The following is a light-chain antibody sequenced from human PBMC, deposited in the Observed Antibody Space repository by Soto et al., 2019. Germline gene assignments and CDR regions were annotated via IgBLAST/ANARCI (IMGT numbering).Light chain of an antibody. V-gene: IGKV1-39*01. CDR3: QQSYTTPWT. CDR1: QSLSMF. CDR2: GAS. Sequence: DIQMTQSPSSLSASVGDRVTITCRASQSLSMFLNWYQQKPGKAPQRLIYGASSLESVFPSRFRGSGSGTDFTLTISRLQPEDFATYYCQQSYTTPWTFGQGTKVEIK. J-gene: IGKJ1*01.